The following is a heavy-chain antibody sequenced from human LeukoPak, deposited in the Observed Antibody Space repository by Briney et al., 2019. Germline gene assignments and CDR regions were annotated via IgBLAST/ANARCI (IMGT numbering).Heavy chain of an antibody. CDR2: ITYRGGP. D-gene: IGHD2-21*01. CDR1: GESLDNYY. V-gene: IGHV4-34*01. J-gene: IGHJ4*02. CDR3: APYGGDWTFD. Sequence: SDTLSLICAVYGESLDNYYWMFVRQPLGNGLQWIGEITYRGGPSYYPSRKSRVSISIDASVRQISLKLRSLTAADTAVYYCAPYGGDWTFDWGQGTLVTVSS.